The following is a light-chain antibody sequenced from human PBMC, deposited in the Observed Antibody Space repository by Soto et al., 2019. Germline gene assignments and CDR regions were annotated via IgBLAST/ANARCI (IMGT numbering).Light chain of an antibody. Sequence: DIQMTQSPSTLSASVGDSLTITCRASQSLTSYLAWYQQQPGRAPKLLIYKASTLETVVTSRFSGSESGTEFNLTITSLQPDDFATDYCQQSKTSPWTFGQGNRVDIQ. V-gene: IGKV1-5*03. CDR2: KAS. CDR3: QQSKTSPWT. CDR1: QSLTSY. J-gene: IGKJ1*01.